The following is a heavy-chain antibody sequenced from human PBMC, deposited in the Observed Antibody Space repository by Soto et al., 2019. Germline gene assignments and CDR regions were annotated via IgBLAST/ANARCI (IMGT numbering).Heavy chain of an antibody. CDR1: GGSISSGGYY. V-gene: IGHV4-31*03. J-gene: IGHJ4*02. D-gene: IGHD3-22*01. Sequence: SETLSLTCTVSGGSISSGGYYWSWIRQHPGKGLEWIGYIYYSGSTYYNPSLKSRVTISVDTSKNQFSLKLSSVTAADTAVYYCARSSEDYDSSGYYHPDYFDYWGQGTLVTVPS. CDR2: IYYSGST. CDR3: ARSSEDYDSSGYYHPDYFDY.